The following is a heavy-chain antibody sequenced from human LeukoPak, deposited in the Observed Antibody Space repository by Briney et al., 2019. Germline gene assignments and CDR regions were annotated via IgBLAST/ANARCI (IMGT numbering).Heavy chain of an antibody. CDR2: ISGSGGST. CDR1: GFTFSSYA. J-gene: IGHJ4*02. V-gene: IGHV3-23*01. CDR3: AKDMPKYDYGGNSVRY. D-gene: IGHD4-23*01. Sequence: GGSLRLSCAASGFTFSSYAMSWVRQAPGKGLEWVSAISGSGGSTYYADSVKGRFTISRDNSKNTLYLQMNSLRAEDTAVYYCAKDMPKYDYGGNSVRYWGQGTLVTVSS.